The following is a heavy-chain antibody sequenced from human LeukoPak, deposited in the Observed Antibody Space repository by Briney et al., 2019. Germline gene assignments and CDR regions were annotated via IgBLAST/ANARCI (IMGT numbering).Heavy chain of an antibody. D-gene: IGHD6-6*01. CDR1: GYTFTSYY. CDR3: ARDASNWYFDL. V-gene: IGHV1-46*01. J-gene: IGHJ2*01. CDR2: INPSGGST. Sequence: ASVKVSCKASGYTFTSYYMHWVRQAPGQGLEWMGIINPSGGSTSYAQKFQGRVTMTRDTSTSIVYMELSSLRSEDTAVYYCARDASNWYFDLWGRGTLVTVSS.